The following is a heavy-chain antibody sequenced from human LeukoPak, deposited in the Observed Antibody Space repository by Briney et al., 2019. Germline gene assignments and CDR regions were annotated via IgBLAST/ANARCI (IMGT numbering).Heavy chain of an antibody. CDR3: ARHRSYSGWYNY. CDR1: GGSFSGYY. D-gene: IGHD6-19*01. V-gene: IGHV4-34*01. CDR2: INHSGST. J-gene: IGHJ4*02. Sequence: PSETLSLTCAVYGGSFSGYYWSWIRQPPGKGLEWIGEINHSGSTNYNPSLKSRVTISVDTSKNQFSLKLSSVTAADTAVYYCARHRSYSGWYNYWGQGTLVTVSS.